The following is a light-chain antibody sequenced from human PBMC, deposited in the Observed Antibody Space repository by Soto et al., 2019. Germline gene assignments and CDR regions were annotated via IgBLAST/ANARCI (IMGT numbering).Light chain of an antibody. CDR2: LEGSGSY. CDR1: SGHSSYI. J-gene: IGLJ2*01. Sequence: QLVLTQSSSASASLGSSVKLTCTLSSGHSSYIIAWHQQQPGKAPRYLMKLEGSGSYNKGSGVPDRFSGSSSGADRYLTISSLQSEDEADYYCVIWDSNTVVFGGGTKLTVL. V-gene: IGLV4-60*03. CDR3: VIWDSNTVV.